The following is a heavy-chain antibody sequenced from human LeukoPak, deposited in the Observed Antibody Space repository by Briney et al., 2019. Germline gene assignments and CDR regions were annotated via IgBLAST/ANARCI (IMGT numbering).Heavy chain of an antibody. CDR2: INHSGST. J-gene: IGHJ4*02. Sequence: KPSETLSLTCAVYGGSFSGYYWSWIRQPPGKGLEWIGEINHSGSTNYNPSLKSRVTISVDTSKNQFSLKLSSVTAADTAVYYCARRATYYYGSGSYYPPTYYFDYWGQGTLVTVSS. V-gene: IGHV4-34*01. D-gene: IGHD3-10*01. CDR1: GGSFSGYY. CDR3: ARRATYYYGSGSYYPPTYYFDY.